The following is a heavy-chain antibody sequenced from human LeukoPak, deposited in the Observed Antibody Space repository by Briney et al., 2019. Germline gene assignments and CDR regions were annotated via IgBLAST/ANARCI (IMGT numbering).Heavy chain of an antibody. Sequence: KASETLSLTCAVYGGSFSGYYWSWIRRPPGKGLEWIGEINHSGSTNYNPSLKSRVTISVDTSKNQFSLKLSSVTAADTAVYYCARAPAVYTIFGDYWGQGTLVTVSS. CDR2: INHSGST. CDR3: ARAPAVYTIFGDY. V-gene: IGHV4-34*01. J-gene: IGHJ4*02. CDR1: GGSFSGYY. D-gene: IGHD3-3*01.